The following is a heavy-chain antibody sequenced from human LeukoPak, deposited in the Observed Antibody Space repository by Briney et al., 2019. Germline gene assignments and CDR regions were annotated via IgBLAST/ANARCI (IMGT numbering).Heavy chain of an antibody. CDR1: GFTFSSYA. CDR3: AKDLWSGSDY. CDR2: ISGCGGST. D-gene: IGHD3-3*01. J-gene: IGHJ4*02. V-gene: IGHV3-23*01. Sequence: PGGSLRLSCAASGFTFSSYAMSWVRQAPGRGVEWVSAISGCGGSTYYADSVKGRFTISRDNSKNTLYLQMNSLRAEDTAVYYCAKDLWSGSDYWGQGTLVTVSS.